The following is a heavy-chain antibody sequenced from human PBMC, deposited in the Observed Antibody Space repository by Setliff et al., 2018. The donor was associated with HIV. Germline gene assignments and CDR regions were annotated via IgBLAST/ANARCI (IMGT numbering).Heavy chain of an antibody. J-gene: IGHJ4*02. D-gene: IGHD3-22*01. CDR3: ARLTTTYYYDSSAYYHPV. V-gene: IGHV4-34*01. Sequence: SETLSLTCAVYGGSFSGYYWSWIRQPPGKGLEWIGEINHSGSTNYNPSLRSRVTISVDTSKNQFSLKLSSVTAADTAVFYCARLTTTYYYDSSAYYHPVWGQGTLVTVSS. CDR2: INHSGST. CDR1: GGSFSGYY.